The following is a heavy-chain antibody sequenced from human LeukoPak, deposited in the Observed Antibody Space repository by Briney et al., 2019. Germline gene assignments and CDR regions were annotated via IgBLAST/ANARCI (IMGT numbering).Heavy chain of an antibody. J-gene: IGHJ4*02. CDR1: GASISSYY. CDR3: ARGNADLLD. CDR2: IYYIGYT. Sequence: PSETLSLTCTVSGASISSYYWSWIRQPPGKGLEWIGYIYYIGYTNYNPSLKSRVTMSVDTSNHQFSLRLSSVTAADTAMYYCARGNADLLDWGQGTLVTVSS. D-gene: IGHD1-26*01. V-gene: IGHV4-59*01.